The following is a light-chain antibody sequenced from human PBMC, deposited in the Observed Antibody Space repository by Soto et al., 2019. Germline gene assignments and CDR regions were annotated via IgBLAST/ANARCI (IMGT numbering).Light chain of an antibody. CDR2: GAS. CDR1: QSVSSSY. CDR3: QQYGSSGT. Sequence: EIVMAQSPATLCVSPGERATLSCRASQSVSSSYLAWYQQKPGQAPRLLIYGASSRATGIPDRFSGSASGADFTLTISRLEPEDFAVYYCQQYGSSGTFGQGTKVDI. V-gene: IGKV3-20*01. J-gene: IGKJ1*01.